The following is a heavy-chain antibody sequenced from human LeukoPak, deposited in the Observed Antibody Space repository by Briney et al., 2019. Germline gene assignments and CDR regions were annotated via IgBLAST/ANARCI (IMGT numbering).Heavy chain of an antibody. CDR3: ARAGKGSSSWTTRNWFDP. CDR2: INPNSGGT. D-gene: IGHD6-13*01. Sequence: ASVKVSYKASGYTFTGYYMHWVRQAPGQGLEWMGWINPNSGGTNYAQKFQGRVTMTRDTSISTAYMELSRLRSDDTAVYYCARAGKGSSSWTTRNWFDPWGQGTLVTVSS. V-gene: IGHV1-2*02. CDR1: GYTFTGYY. J-gene: IGHJ5*02.